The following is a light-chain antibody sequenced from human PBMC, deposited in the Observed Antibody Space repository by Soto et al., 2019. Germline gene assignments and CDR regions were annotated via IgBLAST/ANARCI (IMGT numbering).Light chain of an antibody. CDR2: GAS. V-gene: IGKV3-15*01. J-gene: IGKJ1*01. CDR3: QPYNNWPPDRT. Sequence: EIVMTQSPATLSVSPGERATLSCRASQSVGSNLAWYQQKPGQAPRLLIYGASTRATGIPARFSGSGSGTEFTLTISRLESEAFAIYFCQPYNNWPPDRTFGQGTKVEIK. CDR1: QSVGSN.